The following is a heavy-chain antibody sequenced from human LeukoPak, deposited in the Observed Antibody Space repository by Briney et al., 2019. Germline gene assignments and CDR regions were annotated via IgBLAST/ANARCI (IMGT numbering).Heavy chain of an antibody. V-gene: IGHV3-11*05. CDR1: GFTFSDHY. J-gene: IGHJ4*02. D-gene: IGHD3-9*01. CDR3: ARASYDILTGYFDY. Sequence: GGSLRLSCAASGFTFSDHYMAWIRHAPGKGLEWVSYITSSSAYTNYADSVKGRFTISRDNAKNSLYLQMNSLRAEDTALYYCARASYDILTGYFDYWCQGTLVTVSS. CDR2: ITSSSAYT.